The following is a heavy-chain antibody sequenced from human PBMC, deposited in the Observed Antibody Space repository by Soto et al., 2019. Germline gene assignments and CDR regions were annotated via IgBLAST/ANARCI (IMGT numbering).Heavy chain of an antibody. CDR3: ARGRRYCSSTSGYGDYFDY. D-gene: IGHD2-2*01. J-gene: IGHJ4*02. Sequence: PSETLSLTCTASGGSISSYYWSWIRQPAGKGLEWIGRIYTSGSTNYNPSLKSRVTMSVDTSKNQFSLKLSSVTAADTAVYYCARGRRYCSSTSGYGDYFDYWGQGTLVTVSS. V-gene: IGHV4-4*07. CDR2: IYTSGST. CDR1: GGSISSYY.